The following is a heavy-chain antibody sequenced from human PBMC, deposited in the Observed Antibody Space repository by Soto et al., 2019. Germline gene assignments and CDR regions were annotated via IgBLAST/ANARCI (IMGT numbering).Heavy chain of an antibody. Sequence: SETLSLTCTVSRGSIGGGGYYCSWIRQHPVKGLEWIGYIYYSGNTDYNPSLKSRVTISVDTSNNQSSRKLSSVTAADTAVYYCAREVPTPSSFDYWGQGTLVRVSS. V-gene: IGHV4-31*03. CDR1: RGSIGGGGYY. J-gene: IGHJ4*02. CDR3: AREVPTPSSFDY. CDR2: IYYSGNT.